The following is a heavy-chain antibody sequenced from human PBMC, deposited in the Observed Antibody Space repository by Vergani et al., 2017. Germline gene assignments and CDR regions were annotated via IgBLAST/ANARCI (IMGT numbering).Heavy chain of an antibody. V-gene: IGHV4-38-2*01. D-gene: IGHD3/OR15-3a*01. CDR3: ARGVGPADAFDI. CDR1: GYSTSSGYY. J-gene: IGHJ3*02. Sequence: QVQLQESGPGLVKPSETLSLPCAVSGYSTSSGYYWGWFRHPPGKGLEWIGSIYHSGSTYYTPSLKSRVTISVDTSKNQFSLKLSSVNTADTAVDYCARGVGPADAFDIWGQGTMVTVSS. CDR2: IYHSGST.